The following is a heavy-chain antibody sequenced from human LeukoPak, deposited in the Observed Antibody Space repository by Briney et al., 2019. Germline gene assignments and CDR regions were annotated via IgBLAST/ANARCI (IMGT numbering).Heavy chain of an antibody. J-gene: IGHJ4*02. CDR1: GFTLSSYE. V-gene: IGHV3-48*03. CDR3: ARDHPVAGFDY. Sequence: GGSLRLSCADSGFTLSSYELNSVRPTPREGLGWVSYISSSGSTIYYADTVKGRFTSSRDNAKNSLYLQMNSLRAEDTAVYYCARDHPVAGFDYWGQGTLVTVSS. CDR2: ISSSGSTI. D-gene: IGHD6-19*01.